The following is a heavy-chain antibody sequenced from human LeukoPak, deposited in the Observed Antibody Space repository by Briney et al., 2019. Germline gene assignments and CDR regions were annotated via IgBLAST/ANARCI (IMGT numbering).Heavy chain of an antibody. CDR1: GFTFSSYA. CDR2: ITPSVGNT. Sequence: PGGSLRLSCAASGFTFSSYAMGWVRQAPGKGLEWVSAITPSVGNTYYADSVKGRFTISRDNSKNTLYLQVNSLRAEDTAVYYCAKGNGYSYGRYYFDYWGQGTLVTVSS. D-gene: IGHD5-18*01. V-gene: IGHV3-23*01. CDR3: AKGNGYSYGRYYFDY. J-gene: IGHJ4*02.